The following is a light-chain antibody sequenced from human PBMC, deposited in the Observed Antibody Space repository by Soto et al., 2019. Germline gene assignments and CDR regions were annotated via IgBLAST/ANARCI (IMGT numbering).Light chain of an antibody. CDR3: QQYNSYFFT. CDR1: ESINGW. J-gene: IGKJ3*01. V-gene: IGKV1-5*03. CDR2: RAS. Sequence: DIQMTQSPSTLSASVGDRVNITCRASESINGWLARYQQKPGKAPKLLISRASDLQSGDPTRVSGSGSGTAFTLTISSLQTDDFATYYCQQYNSYFFTFGPGTKVDVK.